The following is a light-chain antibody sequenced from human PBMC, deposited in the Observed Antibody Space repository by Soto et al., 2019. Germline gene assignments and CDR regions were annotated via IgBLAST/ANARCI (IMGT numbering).Light chain of an antibody. CDR3: QQYNNWQAT. CDR2: GAS. V-gene: IGKV3-15*01. J-gene: IGKJ1*01. CDR1: QSVSSN. Sequence: EIVMTQSPATLSVSPGERATLSCRASQSVSSNLAWYQQKPGQAPRLLIYGASTRATGIPARFSGSGSGTEFTLTISSLQYEDFEVYCCQQYNNWQATLGQGTKVDIK.